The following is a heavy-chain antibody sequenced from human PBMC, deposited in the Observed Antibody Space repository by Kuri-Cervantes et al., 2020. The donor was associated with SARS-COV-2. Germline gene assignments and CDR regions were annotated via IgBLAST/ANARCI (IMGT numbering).Heavy chain of an antibody. D-gene: IGHD1-26*01. V-gene: IGHV3-23*01. CDR2: ISGSGGST. J-gene: IGHJ4*02. Sequence: GESLKISCAASGFTVSSNYMSWVRQAPGKGLEWVSTISGSGGSTYYADSVKGRFTISRDNSKNTLYLQMNSLRAEDTAVYFCAKTDVGWGANFDYWGQGTLVTVSS. CDR1: GFTVSSNY. CDR3: AKTDVGWGANFDY.